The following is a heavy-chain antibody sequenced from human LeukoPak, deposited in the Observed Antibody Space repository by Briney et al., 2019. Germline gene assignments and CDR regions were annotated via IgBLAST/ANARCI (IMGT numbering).Heavy chain of an antibody. CDR1: GYSISSGYF. Sequence: KPSETLSLTCTVSGYSISSGYFWGWIRQPPGQGLEWIGSIYHSGSTYYNPSLKSRVAISVDTSKNQFSLKLSSVTAADTAVYYCARDGDTATLNGYYYYYYMDVWGKGTTVTVS. D-gene: IGHD5-18*01. V-gene: IGHV4-38-2*02. CDR3: ARDGDTATLNGYYYYYYMDV. CDR2: IYHSGST. J-gene: IGHJ6*03.